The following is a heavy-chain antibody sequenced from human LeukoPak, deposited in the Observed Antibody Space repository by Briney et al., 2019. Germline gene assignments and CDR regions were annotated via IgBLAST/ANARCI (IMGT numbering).Heavy chain of an antibody. CDR3: ARDLADILTGYSSNSFDY. CDR2: INPNSGGT. V-gene: IGHV1-2*02. CDR1: GYTFTGYY. J-gene: IGHJ4*02. Sequence: ASVKVSCKASGYTFTGYYMHWVRQAPGQGLEWMGWINPNSGGTNYAQKFQGRVTMTRDTSISTAYTELSRLRSDDTAVYYCARDLADILTGYSSNSFDYWGQGTLVTVSS. D-gene: IGHD3-9*01.